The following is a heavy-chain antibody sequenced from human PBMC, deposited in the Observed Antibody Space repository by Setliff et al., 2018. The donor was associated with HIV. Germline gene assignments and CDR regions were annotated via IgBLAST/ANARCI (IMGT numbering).Heavy chain of an antibody. CDR2: ISGSSAYI. CDR1: GFIFRSYN. J-gene: IGHJ4*02. D-gene: IGHD3-16*01. Sequence: GGSLRLSCAASGFIFRSYNINWVRQAPGKGLEWISSISGSSAYIYYADSVKGRFTIPRDNRKDLLFLQMNSLKDEDTAVYYCARDATRGGDFDYWGQGTLVTVSS. V-gene: IGHV3-21*06. CDR3: ARDATRGGDFDY.